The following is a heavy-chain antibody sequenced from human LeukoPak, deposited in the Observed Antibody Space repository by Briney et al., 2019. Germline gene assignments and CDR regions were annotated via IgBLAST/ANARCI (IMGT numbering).Heavy chain of an antibody. J-gene: IGHJ4*02. Sequence: SETLSLTCAVYGGSFSGYYWSWIRQPPGKGLEWIGEINHSGSTNYNPSLKSRVTISVDTSKNQFSLKLSSVTAADTAVYYCARETNSLLDYWGQGTLVTVSS. D-gene: IGHD1-14*01. CDR2: INHSGST. CDR3: ARETNSLLDY. CDR1: GGSFSGYY. V-gene: IGHV4-34*01.